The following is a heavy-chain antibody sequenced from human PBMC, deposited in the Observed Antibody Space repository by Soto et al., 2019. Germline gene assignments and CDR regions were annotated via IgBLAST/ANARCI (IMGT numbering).Heavy chain of an antibody. CDR3: ARDPSTINKLIGVWFDP. CDR2: IIPMFGTP. V-gene: IGHV1-69*06. Sequence: QVQLVQSGAEVKKPGSSVKVSCKASGDTFTSYAFSWVRQAPGQGLEWMGGIIPMFGTPNYAQKFQGRLAITADKSTSTVYMELSGLRSEDTAVYYCARDPSTINKLIGVWFDPWGQGTLVTVSS. CDR1: GDTFTSYA. D-gene: IGHD4-4*01. J-gene: IGHJ5*02.